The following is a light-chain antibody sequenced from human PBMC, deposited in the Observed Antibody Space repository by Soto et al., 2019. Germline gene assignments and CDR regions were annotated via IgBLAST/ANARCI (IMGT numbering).Light chain of an antibody. CDR3: QQCHRWPLT. Sequence: EIVMTQSPATLSLSPGERATLSCRASQSVSSNLASYQQKTGHAPRLLIYGDSTRATGIPARFIGSASGTEVTLPISSLQAADPAVYFCQQCHRWPLTFGGGTKLDIK. CDR2: GDS. CDR1: QSVSSN. V-gene: IGKV3D-15*01. J-gene: IGKJ4*01.